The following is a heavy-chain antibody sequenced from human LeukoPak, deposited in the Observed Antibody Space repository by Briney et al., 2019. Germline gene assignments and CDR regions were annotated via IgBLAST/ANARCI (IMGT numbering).Heavy chain of an antibody. CDR1: GYTFTGYG. Sequence: ASVKVSCKASGYTFTGYGISWVRQAPGQGLEWMGWISAYNGNTNYAQKLQGRATMTTDTSTSTAYMELRSLRSDDTAVYYCAMPFTYYYYGMDVWGQGTTVTVSS. V-gene: IGHV1-18*01. D-gene: IGHD2-2*01. CDR2: ISAYNGNT. CDR3: AMPFTYYYYGMDV. J-gene: IGHJ6*02.